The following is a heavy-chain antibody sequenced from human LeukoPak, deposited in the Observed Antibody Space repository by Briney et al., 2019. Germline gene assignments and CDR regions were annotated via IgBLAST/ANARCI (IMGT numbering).Heavy chain of an antibody. D-gene: IGHD6-19*01. CDR1: GFTFSSYG. V-gene: IGHV3-30*18. CDR3: AKDWQQWLVLSAFDN. J-gene: IGHJ3*02. Sequence: GGSLRLSCAASGFTFSSYGMHWVRQAPGKGLEWVAVISYDGSNKYYADSVKGRFTISRDNSKNTLYLQMNSLRAEDTAVYYCAKDWQQWLVLSAFDNWGQGTMVTVSS. CDR2: ISYDGSNK.